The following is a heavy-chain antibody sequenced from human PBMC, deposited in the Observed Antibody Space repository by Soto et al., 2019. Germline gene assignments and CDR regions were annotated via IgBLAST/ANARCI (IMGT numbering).Heavy chain of an antibody. J-gene: IGHJ5*02. V-gene: IGHV4-61*01. CDR2: IYYSGST. CDR1: GGSVSSGSYY. CDR3: ARDAHGGAAGTGWGCFDP. D-gene: IGHD6-13*01. Sequence: QVQLQESGPGLVKPSETLYLTCTVSGGSVSSGSYYWRWIRQPPGKGLEWIGYIYYSGSTNSNPSLKSRCPISVDTSKNQFSLKLSAVTASDTAVYYCARDAHGGAAGTGWGCFDPWVQGTLVTFSS.